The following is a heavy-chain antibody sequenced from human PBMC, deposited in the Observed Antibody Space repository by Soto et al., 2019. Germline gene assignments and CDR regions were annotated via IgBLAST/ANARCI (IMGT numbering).Heavy chain of an antibody. J-gene: IGHJ3*02. V-gene: IGHV3-30*18. CDR1: GFTFSSYG. Sequence: QPGGSLRLSCAASGFTFSSYGMHWVRQAPGKGLEWVAVISYDGSNKYYADSVKGRFTISRDNSKNTLYLQMNSLRAEDTAVYYCAKDLRDSSGWVDAFDIWGQGTMVTVS. D-gene: IGHD6-19*01. CDR2: ISYDGSNK. CDR3: AKDLRDSSGWVDAFDI.